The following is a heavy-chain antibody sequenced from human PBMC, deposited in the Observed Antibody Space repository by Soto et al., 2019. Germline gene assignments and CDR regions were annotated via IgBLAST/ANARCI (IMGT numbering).Heavy chain of an antibody. CDR3: ARGVLH. CDR2: ISYSGST. V-gene: IGHV4-31*03. Sequence: QVQLQESGPGLVQPSQTLSLTCTVSGGSISSGGYYWSWTRQHPGTGLEWSGHISYSGSTYYNTSLKSRVTISVDTSRNQFSLIVNSVTAADTAVYYCARGVLHWGQGTLVTVSS. CDR1: GGSISSGGYY. J-gene: IGHJ4*01.